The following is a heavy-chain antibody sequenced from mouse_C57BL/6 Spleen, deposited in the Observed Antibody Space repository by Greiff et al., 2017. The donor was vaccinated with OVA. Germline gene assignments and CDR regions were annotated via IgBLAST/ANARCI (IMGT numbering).Heavy chain of an antibody. CDR1: GYAFTNYL. CDR3: ARKGGSITPLDY. CDR2: INPGSGGT. Sequence: QVQLKQSGAELVRPGTSVKVSCKASGYAFTNYLIEWVKQRPGQGLEWIGVINPGSGGTNYNEKFKGKATLTADKSSSTAYMQLSSLTSEDSAVYFCARKGGSITPLDYWGQGTTLTVSS. J-gene: IGHJ2*01. D-gene: IGHD1-2*01. V-gene: IGHV1-54*01.